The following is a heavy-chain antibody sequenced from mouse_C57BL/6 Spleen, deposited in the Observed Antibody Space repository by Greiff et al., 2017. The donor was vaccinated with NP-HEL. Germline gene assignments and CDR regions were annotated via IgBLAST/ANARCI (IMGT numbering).Heavy chain of an antibody. V-gene: IGHV1-69*01. D-gene: IGHD1-1*01. J-gene: IGHJ1*03. CDR3: ARYPHYYGSSYWYFDV. CDR1: GYTFTSYW. CDR2: IDPSDSYT. Sequence: VQLQQPGAELVMPGASVKLSCKASGYTFTSYWMHWVKQRPGQGLEWIGEIDPSDSYTNYNQKFKGKSTLTVDKSSSTAYMQLSSLTSEDSAVYYCARYPHYYGSSYWYFDVWGTGTTVTVSS.